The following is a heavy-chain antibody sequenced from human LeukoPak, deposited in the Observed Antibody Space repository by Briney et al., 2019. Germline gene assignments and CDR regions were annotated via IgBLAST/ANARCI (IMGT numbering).Heavy chain of an antibody. CDR3: ARAVDSSGFSCFQH. Sequence: SETLSLTCIVSGYSINSFYHWGWIRQPLVKGPEWIGSIYYNGTTYYNPSLKSRVAISVDTSKNQFSLKLSSVTAADTAVYYCARAVDSSGFSCFQHWGQGTLVTVSS. CDR2: IYYNGTT. J-gene: IGHJ1*01. CDR1: GYSINSFYH. V-gene: IGHV4-38-2*02. D-gene: IGHD3-22*01.